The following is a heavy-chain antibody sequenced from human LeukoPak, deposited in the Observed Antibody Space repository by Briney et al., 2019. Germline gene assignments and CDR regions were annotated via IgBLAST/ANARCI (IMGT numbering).Heavy chain of an antibody. CDR2: IIPILGIA. CDR3: ARILLMWLGGDAFDI. D-gene: IGHD6-19*01. J-gene: IGHJ3*02. CDR1: GGTFSSYA. Sequence: GASVKVSCKASGGTFSSYAISWVRQAPGQGLEWMGRIIPILGIANYAQKFQGRVTITADKSTSTAYMELSSLRSEDTAVYYCARILLMWLGGDAFDIWGQGTMVTVSS. V-gene: IGHV1-69*04.